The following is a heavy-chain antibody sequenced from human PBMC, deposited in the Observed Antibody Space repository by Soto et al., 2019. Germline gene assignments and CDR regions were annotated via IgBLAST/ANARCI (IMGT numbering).Heavy chain of an antibody. CDR3: ARGPPSYYDSSGYYKYFDH. Sequence: GASVKVSCKASGYTFTSYAISWVRQAPGQGLEWMGWISAYNGNTEYAQKLQGRVTMTTDTSTSTAYMELRSLRSDDTAVYYCARGPPSYYDSSGYYKYFDHWGQGTLVTVSS. J-gene: IGHJ4*02. CDR1: GYTFTSYA. V-gene: IGHV1-18*01. D-gene: IGHD3-22*01. CDR2: ISAYNGNT.